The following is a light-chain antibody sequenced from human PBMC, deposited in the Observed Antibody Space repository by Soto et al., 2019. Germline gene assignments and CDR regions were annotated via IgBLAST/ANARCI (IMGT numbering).Light chain of an antibody. V-gene: IGLV1-44*01. CDR1: TSSIGSNT. Sequence: QLVLTQAPSASGTPGQRVTISCSGSTSSIGSNTVNWYQQLPGTAPKLLIYRNNQRLSGVPDRFSGSKSGTSASLAISGLQAEDEADYYCAAWDDSLNGPVFGGGTKVTVL. CDR3: AAWDDSLNGPV. J-gene: IGLJ2*01. CDR2: RNN.